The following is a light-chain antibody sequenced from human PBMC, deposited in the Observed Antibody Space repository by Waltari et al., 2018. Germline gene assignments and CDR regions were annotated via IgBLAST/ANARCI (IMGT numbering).Light chain of an antibody. CDR3: QQSYSTPRT. CDR1: QSISTY. V-gene: IGKV1-39*01. J-gene: IGKJ1*01. CDR2: AAS. Sequence: DIEINHSPPPLPASVGDTGILTCRASQSISTYLNWYHQKPGKAPKVLIYAASSLQSGVPSRFSGSGSGTDFTLTISNLQPEDFATYYCQQSYSTPRTFGQGTKVEIK.